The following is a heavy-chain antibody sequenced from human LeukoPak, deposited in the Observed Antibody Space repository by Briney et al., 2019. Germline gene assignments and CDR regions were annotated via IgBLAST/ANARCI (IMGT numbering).Heavy chain of an antibody. CDR3: ARGYRAIGITGTTAFDY. V-gene: IGHV4-39*01. J-gene: IGHJ4*02. Sequence: SETLSLTCTVSGGSISSSSYYWGWIRQPPGKGLEWIGSIYYSGSTYYNPSLKSRVTISVDTSKNQFSLKLSSVTAADTAVYYCARGYRAIGITGTTAFDYWGQGTLVTVSS. CDR1: GGSISSSSYY. D-gene: IGHD1-7*01. CDR2: IYYSGST.